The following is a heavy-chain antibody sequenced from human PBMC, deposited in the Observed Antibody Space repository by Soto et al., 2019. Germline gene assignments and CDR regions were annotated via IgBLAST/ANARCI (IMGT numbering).Heavy chain of an antibody. CDR3: ATVIALRGAFAI. D-gene: IGHD3-16*02. CDR1: GYTFTSYY. J-gene: IGHJ3*02. Sequence: ASVKVSCKASGYTFTSYYMHWVRQAPGQGLEWMGIINPSGGSTSYAQKFQGRVTMTRDTSTSTVYMELSSLRSEDTAVYYCATVIALRGAFAIWGQGTMVTVSS. V-gene: IGHV1-46*01. CDR2: INPSGGST.